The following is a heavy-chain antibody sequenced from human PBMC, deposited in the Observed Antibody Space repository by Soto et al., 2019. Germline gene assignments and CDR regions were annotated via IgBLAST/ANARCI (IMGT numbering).Heavy chain of an antibody. CDR1: EFTFSNYA. V-gene: IGHV3-23*01. D-gene: IGHD3-22*01. Sequence: EVHLLESGGGLVQPGGSLRLSCAASEFTFSNYAMSWVRQAPGKGLEWVSAISGSGGSTDYADSVKGRFTISRDNSKNVLYLQMNSLRAEDTALYYCAKCAYYSGWYFDLWGRGTLVTVSS. J-gene: IGHJ2*01. CDR3: AKCAYYSGWYFDL. CDR2: ISGSGGST.